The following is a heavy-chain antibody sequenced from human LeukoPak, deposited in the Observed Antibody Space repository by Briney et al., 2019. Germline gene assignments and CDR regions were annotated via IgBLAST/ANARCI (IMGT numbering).Heavy chain of an antibody. V-gene: IGHV1-46*01. Sequence: ASVKVSCKASGYTFTSYYMHWVRQPPGQGLEWMGTINPSSGSRSYAQKFQGRVTMTRDTSTNIVYMELSSLRSEDTAVYFCARDACSSTICQAGGNWFDPWGQGTLVIVS. D-gene: IGHD2-2*01. CDR2: INPSSGSR. CDR1: GYTFTSYY. J-gene: IGHJ5*02. CDR3: ARDACSSTICQAGGNWFDP.